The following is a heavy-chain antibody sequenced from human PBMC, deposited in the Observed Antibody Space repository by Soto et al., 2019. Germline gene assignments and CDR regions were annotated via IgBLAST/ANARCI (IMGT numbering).Heavy chain of an antibody. CDR2: IDDSGNT. V-gene: IGHV4-31*03. CDR1: GGSISSGAYY. D-gene: IGHD4-17*01. CDR3: ASRPFGEAWFAP. J-gene: IGHJ5*02. Sequence: QVQLQESGPGLVKPSQTLSLTCTVSGGSISSGAYYWSWIRQHPVRGLECIGHIDDSGNTYYSPSPKSRVSISADTSKNHFSLKLKSVSAADTSVYYCASRPFGEAWFAPWGQGTLVTVSS.